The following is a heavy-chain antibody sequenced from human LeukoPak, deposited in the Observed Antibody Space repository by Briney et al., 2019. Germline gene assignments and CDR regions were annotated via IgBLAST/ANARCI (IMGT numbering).Heavy chain of an antibody. CDR1: DGSFSGYY. CDR2: INHSGST. V-gene: IGHV4-34*01. CDR3: ASYSSGYRAGYYYYYGMDV. J-gene: IGHJ6*02. Sequence: SETLSLTCAVYDGSFSGYYWSWIRQPPGKGLEWIGEINHSGSTNYNPSLKSRVTISVDTSKNQFSLKLSSVTAADTAVYYCASYSSGYRAGYYYYYGMDVWGQGTTVTVSS. D-gene: IGHD3-22*01.